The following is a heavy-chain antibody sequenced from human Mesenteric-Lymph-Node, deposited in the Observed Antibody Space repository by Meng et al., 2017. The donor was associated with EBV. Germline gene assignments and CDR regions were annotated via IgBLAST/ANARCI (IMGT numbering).Heavy chain of an antibody. Sequence: LERSGGEVKSHGASVKVSCKASGYTFIDYGVSWVRQAPGQGLEWMGWISGYNGNTNYAQKFQGRVTMTTDTSTSTAYMELRSLTSDDTAVYYCARVPSIIVVVPYYFDYWGQGTLVTVSS. D-gene: IGHD3-22*01. V-gene: IGHV1-18*01. CDR2: ISGYNGNT. CDR1: GYTFIDYG. J-gene: IGHJ4*02. CDR3: ARVPSIIVVVPYYFDY.